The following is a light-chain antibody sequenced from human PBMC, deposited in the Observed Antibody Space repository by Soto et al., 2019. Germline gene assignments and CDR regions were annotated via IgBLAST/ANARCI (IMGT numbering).Light chain of an antibody. V-gene: IGKV3-15*01. CDR1: QSVSSN. CDR2: GAS. CDR3: QQYNNWPPLT. J-gene: IGKJ4*01. Sequence: EIEMTQSPATLSVPPGERATLSCRASQSVSSNLAWYQQKPGQAPRLLIYGASTRATGIPARFSGSGSGTEFTLTISSLQSEDFAVYYCQQYNNWPPLTFGGGTKVEIK.